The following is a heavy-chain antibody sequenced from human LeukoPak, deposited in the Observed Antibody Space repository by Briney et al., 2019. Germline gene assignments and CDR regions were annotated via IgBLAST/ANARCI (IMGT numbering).Heavy chain of an antibody. Sequence: GGSLRLSCAASGFSFSSYGMHWARQAPGKGLEWVAVISYDGSNKYYALSAKGRFTISRDNSKNTLYLQMSSLRAEDTAVYYCAKDLVATTRGFDYWGQGSRVTVSS. CDR3: AKDLVATTRGFDY. CDR1: GFSFSSYG. CDR2: ISYDGSNK. V-gene: IGHV3-30*18. J-gene: IGHJ4*02. D-gene: IGHD5-12*01.